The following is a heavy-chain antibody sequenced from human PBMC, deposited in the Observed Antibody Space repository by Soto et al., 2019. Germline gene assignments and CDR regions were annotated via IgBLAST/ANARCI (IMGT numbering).Heavy chain of an antibody. Sequence: PSETLSLTCSVSGVSISNSYWSWIRQPAGKGLEWLGRIYVSGNTNYNPSLKGRVTLSIDTSKNQLSLKLRSVTAADTAVYYCARDRGVGAATNWFDPWGQGSLVTVSS. D-gene: IGHD1-26*01. J-gene: IGHJ5*02. CDR2: IYVSGNT. CDR3: ARDRGVGAATNWFDP. V-gene: IGHV4-4*07. CDR1: GVSISNSY.